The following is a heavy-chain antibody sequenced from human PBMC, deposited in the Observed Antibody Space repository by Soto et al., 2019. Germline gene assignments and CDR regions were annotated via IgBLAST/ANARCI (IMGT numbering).Heavy chain of an antibody. J-gene: IGHJ3*02. CDR3: AKLAWNRLPDDAFDI. Sequence: PGGSLRLSCAASGFTLRRYWMHWVRQAPGKGLVWVSRINSDGSSTSYADSVKGRFTISRDNSKNTLYLQMNSLRAEDTAVYYCAKLAWNRLPDDAFDIWGQGTMVTVSS. CDR2: INSDGSST. V-gene: IGHV3-74*01. D-gene: IGHD1-1*01. CDR1: GFTLRRYW.